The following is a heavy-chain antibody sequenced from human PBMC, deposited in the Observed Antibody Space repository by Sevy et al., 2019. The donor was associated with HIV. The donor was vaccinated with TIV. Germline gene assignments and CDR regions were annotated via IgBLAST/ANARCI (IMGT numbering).Heavy chain of an antibody. D-gene: IGHD4-17*01. CDR1: GGSISSSSYY. CDR3: AGFEYGDYTNLFDP. J-gene: IGHJ5*02. V-gene: IGHV4-39*01. Sequence: SETLSLTCTVSGGSISSSSYYWGWIRQPPGKGLEWIGNFYYSGSSYYNPSLNSRVTISVVTSKNQFSLKLTAVTAADTAVYYCAGFEYGDYTNLFDPWGQGTLVTVSS. CDR2: FYYSGSS.